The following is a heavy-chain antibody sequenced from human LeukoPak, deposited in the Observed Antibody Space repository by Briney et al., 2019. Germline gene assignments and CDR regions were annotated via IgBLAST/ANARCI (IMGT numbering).Heavy chain of an antibody. J-gene: IGHJ4*02. V-gene: IGHV1-8*01. CDR1: GYTFTSYD. D-gene: IGHD3-10*01. CDR3: ARDGSGSDCFDY. CDR2: MNPNSGNT. Sequence: ASVKVSCKASGYTFTSYDINWVRQATGQGLEWMGWMNPNSGNTGYAQKFQGRVTMTRNTSISTAYMELSSLRSEDTAVYYCARDGSGSDCFDYWGQGTLVTVSS.